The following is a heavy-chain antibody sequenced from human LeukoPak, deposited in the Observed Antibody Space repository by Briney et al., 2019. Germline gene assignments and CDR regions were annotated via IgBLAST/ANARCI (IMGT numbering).Heavy chain of an antibody. J-gene: IGHJ3*02. D-gene: IGHD6-19*01. CDR2: IYSGGTT. CDR3: ASRSGAGSIDAFDI. Sequence: PGGSLRLSCADSGFIVSSNYMSWVRQAPGKGLEWVSVIYSGGTTYYADSVKGRFTISRDNSKDTLYLQMNSLRAEDTAVYYCASRSGAGSIDAFDIWGQGTMVTVSS. V-gene: IGHV3-66*01. CDR1: GFIVSSNY.